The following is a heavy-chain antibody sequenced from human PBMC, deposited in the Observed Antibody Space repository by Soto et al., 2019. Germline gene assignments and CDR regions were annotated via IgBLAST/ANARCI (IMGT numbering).Heavy chain of an antibody. CDR2: IIPIFGTA. CDR3: ARARGGIEAAGSYWFDP. D-gene: IGHD6-13*01. J-gene: IGHJ5*02. Sequence: ASVKVSCKASGGTFSSYAISWVRQAPGQGLEWMGGIIPIFGTANYAQKFQGRVTITADESTSTAYTELSSLRSEDTAVYYCARARGGIEAAGSYWFDPWGQGTLVTVSS. CDR1: GGTFSSYA. V-gene: IGHV1-69*13.